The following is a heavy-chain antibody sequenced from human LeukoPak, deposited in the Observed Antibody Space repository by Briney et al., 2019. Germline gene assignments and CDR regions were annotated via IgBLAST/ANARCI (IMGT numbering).Heavy chain of an antibody. D-gene: IGHD6-13*01. Sequence: GGSLRLSCAASGFTFSTYWMHWVRQAPGKGLVWVSRIDNGGSNTLYADSVRGRFTISRDNAKNSLYLQMNSLRAEDTAVYYCARDVGSSWLFDYWGQGTLVTVSS. CDR2: IDNGGSNT. CDR1: GFTFSTYW. CDR3: ARDVGSSWLFDY. J-gene: IGHJ4*02. V-gene: IGHV3-74*01.